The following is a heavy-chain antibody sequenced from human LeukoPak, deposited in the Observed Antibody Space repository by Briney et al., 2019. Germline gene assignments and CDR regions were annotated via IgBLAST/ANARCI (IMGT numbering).Heavy chain of an antibody. J-gene: IGHJ5*02. Sequence: ASVKVSCKASGYSFSGHYMHWVRQAPGQGPEWMGWISPNSGGTNYAQKFQGRVIMTGDTSISTAYMELSSLRSDDTAVYYCVRDVSGSTWFDPWGQGTLVTVSS. CDR1: GYSFSGHY. D-gene: IGHD3-10*01. CDR2: ISPNSGGT. V-gene: IGHV1-2*02. CDR3: VRDVSGSTWFDP.